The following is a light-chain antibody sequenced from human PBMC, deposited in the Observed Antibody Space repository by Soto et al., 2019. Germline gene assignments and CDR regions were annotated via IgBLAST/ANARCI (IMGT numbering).Light chain of an antibody. CDR3: AAWDDSLNGVV. J-gene: IGLJ2*01. CDR2: SNN. CDR1: SSTIGSNT. V-gene: IGLV1-44*01. Sequence: QSVLTQPPSASGTPGQRCTISCSGSSSTIGSNTVNWYQQLPGTAPKLLIYSNNPRPSGVPDRFSGSKSGTSASLAISGLQSEDEADYYCAAWDDSLNGVVFGGGTKLTVL.